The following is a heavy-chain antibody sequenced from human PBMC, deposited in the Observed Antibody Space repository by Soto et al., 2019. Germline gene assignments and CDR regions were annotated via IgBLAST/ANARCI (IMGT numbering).Heavy chain of an antibody. CDR1: GYAFTTYG. D-gene: IGHD1-1*01. J-gene: IGHJ4*02. CDR2: ISARHGNT. Sequence: QIHLVQSGAEVKKPGASVKVSCKGSGYAFTTYGITWVRQAPGQGLEWMAWISARHGNTNYAQKLQGRVTVTRDTCTSTAYMELRSLRADDTAVYCCARGGYGDYWGQGALVTVSP. CDR3: ARGGYGDY. V-gene: IGHV1-18*01.